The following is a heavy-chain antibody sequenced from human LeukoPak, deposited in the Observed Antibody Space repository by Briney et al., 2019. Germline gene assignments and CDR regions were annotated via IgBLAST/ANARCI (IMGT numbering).Heavy chain of an antibody. CDR3: ARRAGAYSHPYDY. J-gene: IGHJ4*02. CDR1: EFTFNTYS. Sequence: PGGSLRLSCAASEFTFNTYSMNWVRQAPGRGLEWVSFISSSSSTIYYADSVKGRFTISRDHSKNTLYLHMNSLRAEDTAVYYCARRAGAYSHPYDYWGQGTLVTVSS. D-gene: IGHD4/OR15-4a*01. CDR2: ISSSSSTI. V-gene: IGHV3-48*01.